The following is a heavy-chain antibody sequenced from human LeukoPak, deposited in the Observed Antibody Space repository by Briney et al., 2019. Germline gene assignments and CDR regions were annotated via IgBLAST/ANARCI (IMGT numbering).Heavy chain of an antibody. CDR3: AKGRYDILTGFLGF. CDR2: ISGSGGST. CDR1: GFTFSSYA. Sequence: GGSLRLSCAASGFTFSSYAMSWVRQAPGKGLEWVSAISGSGGSTYYADSVKGRFTISRDNSKNTLYLQMNSLRAEDTAVYYCAKGRYDILTGFLGFRGQGTLVTVSS. V-gene: IGHV3-23*01. D-gene: IGHD3-9*01. J-gene: IGHJ4*02.